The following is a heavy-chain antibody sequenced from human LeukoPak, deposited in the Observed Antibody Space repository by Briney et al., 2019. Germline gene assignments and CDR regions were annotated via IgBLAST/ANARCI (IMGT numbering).Heavy chain of an antibody. V-gene: IGHV3-9*01. D-gene: IGHD1-14*01. J-gene: IGHJ4*02. CDR1: GFTFDDYA. Sequence: GGSLRLSCAASGFTFDDYAMHWVRQAPGKGLEWVSGISWNSGSIGYADSVKVRFTISRDNAKNSLYLQMNSLRAEDTALYYCAKDIATGNRLYYFDYWGQGTLVTVSS. CDR2: ISWNSGSI. CDR3: AKDIATGNRLYYFDY.